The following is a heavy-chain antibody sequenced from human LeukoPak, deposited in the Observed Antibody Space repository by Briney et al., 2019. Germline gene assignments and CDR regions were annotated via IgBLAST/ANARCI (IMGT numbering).Heavy chain of an antibody. CDR1: GGSISSYY. V-gene: IGHV4-59*01. J-gene: IGHJ6*03. Sequence: SSETLSLTCTVSGGSISSYYWSWIRQPPGKGLEWIGYIYYSGYTTYSPSLRSRVTISVDTSKNQFSLKLSSVTAADTAVYYCARETSQKGAHYMDVWGKGTTITISS. CDR3: ARETSQKGAHYMDV. CDR2: IYYSGYT. D-gene: IGHD3-16*01.